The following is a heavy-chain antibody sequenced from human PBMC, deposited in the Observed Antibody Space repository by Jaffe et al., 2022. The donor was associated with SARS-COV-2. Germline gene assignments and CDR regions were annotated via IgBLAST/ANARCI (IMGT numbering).Heavy chain of an antibody. CDR1: GFTFDNQV. D-gene: IGHD2-21*01. J-gene: IGHJ5*01. V-gene: IGHV3-23*01. CDR3: AHFPYIIGWDNWFDS. CDR2: IDAGGAPT. Sequence: EVQLLESGGGLVQAGESLRLSCEASGFTFDNQVMSWVRQAPGKGLEWVSVIDAGGAPTFYADSVKGRVTISRDNSKNTLYLQMKSLRVEDTAVYYCAHFPYIIGWDNWFDSWGQGTLVTVSS.